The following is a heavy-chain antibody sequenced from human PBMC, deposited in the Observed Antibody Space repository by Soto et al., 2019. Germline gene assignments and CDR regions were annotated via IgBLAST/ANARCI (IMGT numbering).Heavy chain of an antibody. D-gene: IGHD2-2*01. CDR3: ARDSYAMSSFALDV. CDR2: VYRTGAT. V-gene: IGHV4-30-2*06. CDR1: GDSISSGGFP. J-gene: IGHJ6*02. Sequence: QLQLQESGSGLVETAQTLSLTCIVSGDSISSGGFPWTWIRQSTGKGLEWIGYVYRTGATSYNPSLESRASISVDTSRNQSSLKLMSVTPAASAVYFCARDSYAMSSFALDVWGRGTAVTVSS.